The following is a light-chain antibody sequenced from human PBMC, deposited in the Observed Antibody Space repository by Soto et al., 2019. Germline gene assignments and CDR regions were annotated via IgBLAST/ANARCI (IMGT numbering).Light chain of an antibody. Sequence: NFLLTQPHSVSESPGKTVTISCTRSSGSIAINYVQWYQQRPGSAPTTVIYEDNQRPSGVPDRFSGSIDSSSNSASLTIAGLKTEDEADYYCQSYDSSKGVFGGGTQLTV. CDR3: QSYDSSKGV. CDR2: EDN. J-gene: IGLJ2*01. V-gene: IGLV6-57*03. CDR1: SGSIAINY.